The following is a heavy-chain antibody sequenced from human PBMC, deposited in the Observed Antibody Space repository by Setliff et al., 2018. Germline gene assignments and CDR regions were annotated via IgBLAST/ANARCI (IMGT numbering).Heavy chain of an antibody. V-gene: IGHV4-61*09. Sequence: SETLSLTCTVSGGSISSRRSYWGWFRQPAGKGLEWIGQIYTTWSTNYNPSLRSRVSISLDTSKSQFFLKLDSVTAADTAVYYCARMTGFSYMDVWGKGTPVTVSS. CDR1: GGSISSRRSY. J-gene: IGHJ6*03. CDR3: ARMTGFSYMDV. D-gene: IGHD3-3*01. CDR2: IYTTWST.